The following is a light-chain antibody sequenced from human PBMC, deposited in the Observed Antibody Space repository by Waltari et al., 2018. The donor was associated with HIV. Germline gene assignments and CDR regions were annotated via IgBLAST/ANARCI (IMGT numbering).Light chain of an antibody. J-gene: IGLJ7*01. V-gene: IGLV2-11*01. CDR1: SSDVGGFNY. Sequence: QSALTQPRSVSGSPGQSVTISCTGTSSDVGGFNYVSWYQQYPGRAPKLMIYDVTKRPSGVPDRFSGSKSGNTASLTISGLQAEDEADYYCYCAADTTAVFGGGTQLTVL. CDR3: YCAADTTAV. CDR2: DVT.